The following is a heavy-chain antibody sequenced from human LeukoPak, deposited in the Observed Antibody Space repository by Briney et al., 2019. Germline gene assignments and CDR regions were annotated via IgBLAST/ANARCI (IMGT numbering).Heavy chain of an antibody. J-gene: IGHJ4*02. CDR2: IYTSGST. D-gene: IGHD3-10*01. V-gene: IGHV4-4*07. Sequence: SETLSLTCTVSGGSINSYYWSWIRQPAGKGLEWIGRIYTSGSTNYNPSLKSRVTMSVDTSKNQFSLKLSSVTAADTAVYYCARSSPRWFGESPPKIPFDYWGQGTLVTVSS. CDR1: GGSINSYY. CDR3: ARSSPRWFGESPPKIPFDY.